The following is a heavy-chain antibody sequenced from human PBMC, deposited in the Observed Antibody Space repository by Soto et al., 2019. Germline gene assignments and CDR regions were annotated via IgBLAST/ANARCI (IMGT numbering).Heavy chain of an antibody. V-gene: IGHV3-23*01. Sequence: EVQLLESGGGLVQPGGSLRLACAASGLTFSNYAMTWVRQGPGKGLEWVSSISGTGISTYYADSVKGRFTISRDNSKKAMFLHMESLKVERTAVYYCANDAAMTYYRDSSGYYPFAFGIWGQGRMVIVSS. CDR3: ANDAAMTYYRDSSGYYPFAFGI. J-gene: IGHJ3*02. CDR2: ISGTGIST. CDR1: GLTFSNYA. D-gene: IGHD3-22*01.